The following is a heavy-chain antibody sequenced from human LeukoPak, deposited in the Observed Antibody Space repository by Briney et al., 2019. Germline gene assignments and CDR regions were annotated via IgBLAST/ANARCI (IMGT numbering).Heavy chain of an antibody. CDR1: GFTFSSYS. D-gene: IGHD1-14*01. Sequence: GGSLRLSCAASGFTFSSYSMNWVRQAPGKGLEWVSSISSSSSYIYYADSVKGRFTISRDNAKNSLYLQMNSLRAEDTAVYYCARVRGGNREDAFDIWGQGTMVTVSS. CDR2: ISSSSSYI. CDR3: ARVRGGNREDAFDI. V-gene: IGHV3-21*01. J-gene: IGHJ3*02.